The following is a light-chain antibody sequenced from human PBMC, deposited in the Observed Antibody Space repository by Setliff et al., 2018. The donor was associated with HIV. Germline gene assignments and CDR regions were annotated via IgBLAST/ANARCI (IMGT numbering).Light chain of an antibody. Sequence: QSVLTQPPSVSAAPGQKVAISCSGSSSNIGNNYVSWYQQLPGTAPKLLISDNNKRPSGIPDRFSGSKSGTSATLGITGLQTGDEADYYCGTWDSSLSAVVFGGGTQLTV. CDR2: DNN. CDR1: SSNIGNNY. J-gene: IGLJ2*01. V-gene: IGLV1-51*01. CDR3: GTWDSSLSAVV.